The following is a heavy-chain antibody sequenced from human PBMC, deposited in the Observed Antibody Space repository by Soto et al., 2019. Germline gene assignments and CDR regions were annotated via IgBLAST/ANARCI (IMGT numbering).Heavy chain of an antibody. J-gene: IGHJ3*02. CDR3: AKGDELGNRHAFDI. D-gene: IGHD6-13*01. Sequence: EVQLLESGGGLVQPGGSLRLSCAASGFTFSSYAMSWVRQAPGKGLEWVSAISGSGGSTYYAYSVKGRFTIARDTPKNTLYLQMSSMRAEDTAVYYCAKGDELGNRHAFDIWGKGTMVTVSS. CDR1: GFTFSSYA. CDR2: ISGSGGST. V-gene: IGHV3-23*01.